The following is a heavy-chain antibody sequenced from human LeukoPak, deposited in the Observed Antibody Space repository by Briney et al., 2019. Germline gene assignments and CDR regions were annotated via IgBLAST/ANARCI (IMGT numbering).Heavy chain of an antibody. CDR2: ISSTAGNT. CDR1: RFTFSDYY. V-gene: IGHV3-11*04. CDR3: ARITSRDYFDY. Sequence: PGGSLRLSCAASRFTFSDYYMSWIRQAPGKGLQWVSYISSTAGNTHYADYVKGRFTMSRDNAKNSLYLQMNSLRAEDTAVYYCARITSRDYFDYWGRGTLVTVSS. J-gene: IGHJ4*02. D-gene: IGHD2-2*01.